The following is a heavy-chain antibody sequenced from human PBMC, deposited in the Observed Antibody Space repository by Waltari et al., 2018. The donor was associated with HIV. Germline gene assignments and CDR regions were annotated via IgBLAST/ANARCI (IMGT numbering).Heavy chain of an antibody. CDR3: ARDLNMLYHGSGFDY. CDR1: GFDVRSYG. J-gene: IGHJ4*02. V-gene: IGHV3-30*03. D-gene: IGHD3-10*01. CDR2: MSYDGKP. Sequence: QVQLVESGGAVVQSGGSLSLSCGVSGFDVRSYGMHWVRRAPGTGVEWVGVMSYDGKPYFSDYVKGRFTMSRDTSKNTMFLQMDRLKIDDRAVYYCARDLNMLYHGSGFDYWGPGTPVTV.